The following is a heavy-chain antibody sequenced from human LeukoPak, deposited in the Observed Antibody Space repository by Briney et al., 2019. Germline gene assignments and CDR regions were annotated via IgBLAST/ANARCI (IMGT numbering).Heavy chain of an antibody. V-gene: IGHV3-23*01. CDR3: AKPSSGWYTWDY. J-gene: IGHJ4*02. CDR1: GFSFSSCG. CDR2: ISGSGGST. D-gene: IGHD6-19*01. Sequence: GGSLRLSCAASGFSFSSCGMHWVRQAPGKGLEWVSAISGSGGSTYYADSVKGRFTISRDNSKNTLYLQMHSLRAEDTAVYYCAKPSSGWYTWDYWGQGTLVTVSS.